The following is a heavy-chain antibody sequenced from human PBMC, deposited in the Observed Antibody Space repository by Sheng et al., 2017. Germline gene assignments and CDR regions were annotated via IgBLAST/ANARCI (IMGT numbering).Heavy chain of an antibody. V-gene: IGHV3-74*02. D-gene: IGHD2-2*01. CDR1: GFTFSDYW. Sequence: EEQLVESGGGLVQPGRSLRLSCAASGFTFSDYWMHWVRQPPGKGLVWVSRINGDGSSTDYADSVKGLFTISRDNSKNTLYLQMNSLRAEDTAVYYCARSDCSSTSCSNSFGDNYYYYGMDVWDQGP. CDR3: ARSDCSSTSCSNSFGDNYYYYGMDV. CDR2: INGDGSST. J-gene: IGHJ6*02.